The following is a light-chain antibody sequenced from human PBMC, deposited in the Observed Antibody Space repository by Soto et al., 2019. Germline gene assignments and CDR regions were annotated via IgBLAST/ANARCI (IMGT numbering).Light chain of an antibody. CDR3: QQYGSSPPTT. J-gene: IGKJ1*01. Sequence: IGLTQSPGTLSLSPGERATLSCRASQSVSSSYLAWYQQKTGQAPRLLIYGASSMATGIPDRFSGSGSGTDFTITISRLEPEDFAVYYGQQYGSSPPTTFGQGTKVEI. V-gene: IGKV3-20*01. CDR1: QSVSSSY. CDR2: GAS.